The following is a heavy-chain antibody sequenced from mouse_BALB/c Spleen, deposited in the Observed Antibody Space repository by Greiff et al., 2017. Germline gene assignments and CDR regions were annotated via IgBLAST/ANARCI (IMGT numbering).Heavy chain of an antibody. V-gene: IGHV5-6-4*01. CDR2: ISSGGSYT. CDR1: GFTFSSYT. D-gene: IGHD2-2*01. J-gene: IGHJ2*01. CDR3: TSDRDGYDAPLDY. Sequence: EVQGVESGGGLVKPGGSLKLSCAASGFTFSSYTMSWVRQTPEKRLEWVATISSGGSYTYYPDSVKGRFTISRDNAKNTLYLQMSSLKSEDTAMFYCTSDRDGYDAPLDYWGQGTTLTVSS.